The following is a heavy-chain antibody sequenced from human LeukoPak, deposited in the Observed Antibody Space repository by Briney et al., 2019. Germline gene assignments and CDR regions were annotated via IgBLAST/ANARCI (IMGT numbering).Heavy chain of an antibody. Sequence: GGSLRLSCAASGFTFNSYSMNWFRQAPGKGLEWVSSISSSSHFIYYADSVKGRFTISRDNAKNSLYLQMNSLRAEDTAVYYCASYYDFWSGYYTYYFDYWGQGTLVTVSS. D-gene: IGHD3-3*01. CDR2: ISSSSHFI. V-gene: IGHV3-21*01. CDR3: ASYYDFWSGYYTYYFDY. CDR1: GFTFNSYS. J-gene: IGHJ4*02.